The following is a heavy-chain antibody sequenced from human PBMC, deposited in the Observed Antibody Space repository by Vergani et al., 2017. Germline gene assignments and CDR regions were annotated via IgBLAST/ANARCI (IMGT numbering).Heavy chain of an antibody. Sequence: QVQLVESGGGVVQPGRSLRLSCAASGFTFSSYGMHWVRQAPGKGLEWVAVIWYDGSNKYYADSVKGRFTISRDNSKNTLYLQMNSLRAEDTAVYYCARDGSWDFWSGYYTGGAFDIWGQGTMVTVSS. CDR2: IWYDGSNK. V-gene: IGHV3-33*08. J-gene: IGHJ3*02. CDR3: ARDGSWDFWSGYYTGGAFDI. D-gene: IGHD3-3*01. CDR1: GFTFSSYG.